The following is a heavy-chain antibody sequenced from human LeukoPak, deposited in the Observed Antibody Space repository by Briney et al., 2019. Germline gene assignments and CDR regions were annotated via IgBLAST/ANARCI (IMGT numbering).Heavy chain of an antibody. CDR2: ISGYNGNT. Sequence: ASVKVSCKASGYTFTNYGISWVRQAPGQGLEWMGWISGYNGNTNYAQKLQGRVTLTTDASTSTAYMDLRSLRSDDTAVYYCARVPIAVAGTEGDYWGQGTLVTISS. CDR1: GYTFTNYG. V-gene: IGHV1-18*01. CDR3: ARVPIAVAGTEGDY. J-gene: IGHJ4*02. D-gene: IGHD6-19*01.